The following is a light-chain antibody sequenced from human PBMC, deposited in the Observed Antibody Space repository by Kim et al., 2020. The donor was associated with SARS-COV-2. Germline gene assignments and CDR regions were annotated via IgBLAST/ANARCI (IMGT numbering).Light chain of an antibody. V-gene: IGKV4-1*01. Sequence: DIVMTQSPDSLAVSLGERATINCRSSQSLLYSSNNKNFLAWYQQRSGQPPKLLIYWASTRESGVPDRFSGSGSRTDFTLTISSLQAEDVAVYYCQQYYSTPPTFGQGTKVDIK. CDR2: WAS. CDR3: QQYYSTPPT. J-gene: IGKJ1*01. CDR1: QSLLYSSNNKNF.